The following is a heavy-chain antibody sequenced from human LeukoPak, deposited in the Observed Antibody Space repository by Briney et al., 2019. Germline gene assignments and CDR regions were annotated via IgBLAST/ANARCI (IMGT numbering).Heavy chain of an antibody. CDR1: SDSISGKY. Sequence: PSETLSLTCTISSDSISGKYWSWVRQSPGKGLEWIGYIYDSGSTNYNPSLANRVAISVDTSKNQFSLRLSSVTVADTAVYCCTRDHGGSIVLQWGQGTLVSVSS. V-gene: IGHV4-59*12. CDR3: TRDHGGSIVLQ. D-gene: IGHD1-26*01. J-gene: IGHJ4*02. CDR2: IYDSGST.